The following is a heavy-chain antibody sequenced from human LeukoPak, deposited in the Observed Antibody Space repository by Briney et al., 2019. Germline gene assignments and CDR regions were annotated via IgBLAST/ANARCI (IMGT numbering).Heavy chain of an antibody. J-gene: IGHJ6*03. Sequence: GGSLRLSCAASGFTFITYAMSWVRQAPGKGLEWVSAFSGSGGSTYYADSVKGRFTISRDNSKNTLYLQMNSLRAEDTAVYYCAKGSSSYMNYYYYMDVWGKGTTVTVSS. D-gene: IGHD6-6*01. CDR2: FSGSGGST. V-gene: IGHV3-23*01. CDR3: AKGSSSYMNYYYYMDV. CDR1: GFTFITYA.